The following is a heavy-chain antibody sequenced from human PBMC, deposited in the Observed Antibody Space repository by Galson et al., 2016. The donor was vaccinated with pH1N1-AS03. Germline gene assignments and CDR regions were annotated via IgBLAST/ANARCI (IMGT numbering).Heavy chain of an antibody. Sequence: SLRLSCAASGFTFSSYAMSWVRQAPGKGLEWVSAISGSGGSTYYAGSVKGRFTISRDNSKNTLYLQMNSLRDEDTAVYYCAPDSSGWYNDYWSQGTLVTVSS. CDR1: GFTFSSYA. CDR3: APDSSGWYNDY. V-gene: IGHV3-23*01. D-gene: IGHD6-19*01. J-gene: IGHJ4*02. CDR2: ISGSGGST.